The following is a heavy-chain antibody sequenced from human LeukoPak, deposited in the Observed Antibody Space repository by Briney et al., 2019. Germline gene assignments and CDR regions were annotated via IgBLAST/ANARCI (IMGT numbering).Heavy chain of an antibody. Sequence: ASVKVSCKASGYTFTGYFMHWVRQAPGQGLEWMGWINSNTGDTNYAQRFQGRVTMTRDTSISTAYMEVSRLRSDDTAVFYCARAMGNYYYYAMDVWGQGTTVTVSS. J-gene: IGHJ6*02. CDR3: ARAMGNYYYYAMDV. CDR2: INSNTGDT. V-gene: IGHV1-2*02. CDR1: GYTFTGYF.